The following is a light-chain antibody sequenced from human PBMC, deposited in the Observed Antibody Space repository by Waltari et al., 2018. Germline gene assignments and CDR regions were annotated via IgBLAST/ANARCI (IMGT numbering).Light chain of an antibody. CDR3: QQSYSTPRT. CDR2: AAS. Sequence: DIQMTQSPSSLSASVGDSVTIPCRASQSISSYLNWYQQKPGKAPKLLIYAASSLQSGVPARFSGSGAGTDFTLTISSLQPEDFATYYCQQSYSTPRTFGQGTKVEIK. CDR1: QSISSY. V-gene: IGKV1-39*01. J-gene: IGKJ1*01.